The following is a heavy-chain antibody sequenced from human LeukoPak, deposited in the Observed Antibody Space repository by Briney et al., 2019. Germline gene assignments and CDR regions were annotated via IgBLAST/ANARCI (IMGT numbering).Heavy chain of an antibody. Sequence: ASVKVSCKASGYTFTSYGISWVRQASGQGLEWMGWISAYNGNTNYAQKLQGRVTMTTDTSTSTAYMELRSLRSDDTAVYYCARGEYDFWSGYLIDYWGQGTLVTVSS. J-gene: IGHJ4*02. D-gene: IGHD3-3*01. V-gene: IGHV1-18*01. CDR2: ISAYNGNT. CDR1: GYTFTSYG. CDR3: ARGEYDFWSGYLIDY.